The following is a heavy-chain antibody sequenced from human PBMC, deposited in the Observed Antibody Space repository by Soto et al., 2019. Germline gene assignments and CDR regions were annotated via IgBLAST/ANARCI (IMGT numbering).Heavy chain of an antibody. CDR2: FDPEDGGT. V-gene: IGHV1-24*01. Sequence: QVQLEQSGAEVKKPGASVKVSCKISGYTLTEVSMHWVRQAPGKGLEWMGGFDPEDGGTIYAQKFQGRVTMNGDTSTDTAYMELSSLRSEDTAVYYCATAITIFGVEGWFDPWGQGTLVTVSS. D-gene: IGHD3-3*01. J-gene: IGHJ5*02. CDR1: GYTLTEVS. CDR3: ATAITIFGVEGWFDP.